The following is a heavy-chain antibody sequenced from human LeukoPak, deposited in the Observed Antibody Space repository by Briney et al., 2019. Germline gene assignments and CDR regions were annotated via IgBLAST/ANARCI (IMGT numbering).Heavy chain of an antibody. V-gene: IGHV3-30*02. Sequence: GGSLRLSCAASGFTFSSYGMNWVRQAPGKGLEWVAFIRYDGSNKYYADSVKGRFTISRDNSKNTLYLQMISLRAEDTSVYYCAKASSCYKLYYYYYIDVWGKGTTVTVSS. CDR1: GFTFSSYG. CDR2: IRYDGSNK. D-gene: IGHD3-22*01. J-gene: IGHJ6*03. CDR3: AKASSCYKLYYYYYIDV.